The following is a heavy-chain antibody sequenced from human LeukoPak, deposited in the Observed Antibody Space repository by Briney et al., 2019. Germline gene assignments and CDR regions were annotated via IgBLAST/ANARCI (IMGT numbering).Heavy chain of an antibody. J-gene: IGHJ6*03. CDR1: GYTFTSYY. V-gene: IGHV1-46*01. D-gene: IGHD3-22*01. CDR3: VRDRGYYDSSGPPYYYYYYMDV. Sequence: ASVKVSCKASGYTFTSYYMHWVRQAPGQGLEWMGIINPSGGSTSYAQKFQGRVIMTRDTSTSTVYMELSSLRSEDTAVYYCVRDRGYYDSSGPPYYYYYYMDVWGKGTTVTVSS. CDR2: INPSGGST.